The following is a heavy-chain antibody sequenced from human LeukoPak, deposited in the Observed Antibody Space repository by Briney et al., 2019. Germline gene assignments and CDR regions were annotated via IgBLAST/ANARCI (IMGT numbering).Heavy chain of an antibody. CDR2: IDPSDSYT. Sequence: GGSLQISCEGSGSIFTRYWISWVRQLPGKGVEWMGRIDPSDSYTNYSPSFQGHVTISADKSISTAYLQWSSLKASDTAMYYCARLGGSWSWGGDYWGQGTLVTVSS. CDR3: ARLGGSWSWGGDY. D-gene: IGHD6-13*01. CDR1: GSIFTRYW. J-gene: IGHJ4*02. V-gene: IGHV5-10-1*01.